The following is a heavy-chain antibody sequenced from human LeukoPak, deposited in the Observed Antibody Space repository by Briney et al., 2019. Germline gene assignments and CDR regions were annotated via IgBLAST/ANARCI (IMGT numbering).Heavy chain of an antibody. D-gene: IGHD6-19*01. CDR2: MNPNSGNT. Sequence: HWASVKVSCKASGYTFTSYDINWVRQATGQGLEWMGWMNPNSGNTGYAQKFQGRVTMTRNTSISTAYMELSSLRSEDTAVYYCANLAGVVAGLDPWGQGTLVTVSS. CDR3: ANLAGVVAGLDP. V-gene: IGHV1-8*01. J-gene: IGHJ5*02. CDR1: GYTFTSYD.